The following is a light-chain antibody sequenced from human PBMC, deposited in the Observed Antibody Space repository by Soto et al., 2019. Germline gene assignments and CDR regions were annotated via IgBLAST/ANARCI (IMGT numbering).Light chain of an antibody. V-gene: IGKV3-15*01. Sequence: EIVLTQSPAALSVSPGEGATLSCRASQSISNSLAWYQQKPGQAPRLLIYSASTRATGIPARFSGRGSGTEFTLTIIRLHSEDFAVYYCQHYNHWPFTFGPGTNVDIK. J-gene: IGKJ3*01. CDR2: SAS. CDR3: QHYNHWPFT. CDR1: QSISNS.